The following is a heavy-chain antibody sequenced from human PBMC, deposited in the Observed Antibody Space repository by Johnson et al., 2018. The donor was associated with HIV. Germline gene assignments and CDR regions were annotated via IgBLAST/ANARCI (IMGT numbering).Heavy chain of an antibody. CDR2: IKHDGSEK. J-gene: IGHJ3*02. Sequence: VQLVESGGGLVQPGGSLRLSCAASGFTFSSYWMGWVRQAPGKGLEWVANIKHDGSEKYSVDSVKGRFTISRDNAKNLLYLQMNSLRAEDTAVYYCARGRNAFDIWGQGTMVTVSS. CDR1: GFTFSSYW. V-gene: IGHV3-7*02. CDR3: ARGRNAFDI.